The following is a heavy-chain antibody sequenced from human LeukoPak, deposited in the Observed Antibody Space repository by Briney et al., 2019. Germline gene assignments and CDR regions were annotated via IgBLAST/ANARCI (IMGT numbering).Heavy chain of an antibody. D-gene: IGHD2-2*01. CDR1: GGSISSGDYY. V-gene: IGHV4-30-4*08. Sequence: SQTLSLTCTVSGGSISSGDYYWSWIRQPPGKGLEWIGDIYYSGSTYYNPSLKSRVTISVDTSKNQFSLKLSSVTAADTAVYYCAREGVHCSSTSCYENFDYWGQGTLVTVSS. J-gene: IGHJ4*02. CDR3: AREGVHCSSTSCYENFDY. CDR2: IYYSGST.